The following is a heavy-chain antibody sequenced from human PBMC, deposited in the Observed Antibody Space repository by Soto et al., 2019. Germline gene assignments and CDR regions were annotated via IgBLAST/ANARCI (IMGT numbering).Heavy chain of an antibody. J-gene: IGHJ5*02. D-gene: IGHD2-2*01. V-gene: IGHV4-31*03. CDR1: GGSISSGGYY. Sequence: SETLSLTCTVSGGSISSGGYYWSWIRQHPGKGLEWIGYIYYSGSTYYNPSLKSRVTISVDTSKNQFSLKLSSVTAADTAVYYCARVGAAEYCISTRCYWFDRWGQGTLVTVCS. CDR2: IYYSGST. CDR3: ARVGAAEYCISTRCYWFDR.